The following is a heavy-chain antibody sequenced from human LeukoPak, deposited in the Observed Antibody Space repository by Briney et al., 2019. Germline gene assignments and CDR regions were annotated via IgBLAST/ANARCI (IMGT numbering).Heavy chain of an antibody. CDR1: GYTFTGYY. CDR2: INPNSGVT. V-gene: IGHV1-2*02. D-gene: IGHD5-12*01. CDR3: AKDRYGDYEAPFHYYMDA. Sequence: ASVKVSCKASGYTFTGYYMHWVRQAPGQGLEWMGWINPNSGVTNYAQKLQGRVTITRDTSIDTAYMQLSRLRSDDTAVYYCAKDRYGDYEAPFHYYMDAWGRGPRSPSP. J-gene: IGHJ6*03.